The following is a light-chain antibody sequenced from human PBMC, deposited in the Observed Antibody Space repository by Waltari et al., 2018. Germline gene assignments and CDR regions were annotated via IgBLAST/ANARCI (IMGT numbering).Light chain of an antibody. CDR3: SAWDSSLSAHV. CDR2: RNT. CDR1: SNNVGNHG. V-gene: IGLV10-54*04. Sequence: QAGLTQPPSVSKGLRQTATLPCTGDSNNVGNHGEAWLQQHQGHPPKLLSYRNTNRPSGISERFSASRSGNTASLTITGLQPEDEADYYCSAWDSSLSAHVFGTGTKVTVL. J-gene: IGLJ1*01.